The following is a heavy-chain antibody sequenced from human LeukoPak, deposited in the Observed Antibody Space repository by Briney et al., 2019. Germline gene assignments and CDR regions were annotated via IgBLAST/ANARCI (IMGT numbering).Heavy chain of an antibody. D-gene: IGHD2-2*01. Sequence: LETLSLTCAVYGGSFSGYYWSWIRQPPGKGLEWIGEINHSGSTNYNPSLKSRVTISVDTSKNQFSLKLSSVTAADTAVYYCARLGYCSSTSCPATDYWGQGTLVTVSS. CDR1: GGSFSGYY. J-gene: IGHJ4*02. CDR2: INHSGST. CDR3: ARLGYCSSTSCPATDY. V-gene: IGHV4-34*01.